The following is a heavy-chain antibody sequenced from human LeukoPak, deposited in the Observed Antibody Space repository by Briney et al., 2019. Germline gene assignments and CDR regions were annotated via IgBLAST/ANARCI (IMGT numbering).Heavy chain of an antibody. CDR3: AKTGTGYFRNWFDP. J-gene: IGHJ5*02. V-gene: IGHV3-23*01. CDR2: ISGSGGST. D-gene: IGHD3/OR15-3a*01. Sequence: GGSLRLSCAASGFTFSSYAMSWVRQAPGKGLEWASAISGSGGSTYYADSVKGRFTISRDNSKNTLYLQMNSLRVEDTAVYSCAKTGTGYFRNWFDPWGQGTLVTVSS. CDR1: GFTFSSYA.